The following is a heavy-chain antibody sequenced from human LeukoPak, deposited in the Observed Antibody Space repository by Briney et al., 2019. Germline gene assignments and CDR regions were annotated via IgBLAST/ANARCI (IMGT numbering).Heavy chain of an antibody. CDR3: AKSMSTFYRGFFDY. CDR2: ISWNSGSM. D-gene: IGHD3-3*02. Sequence: GGSLRLSCGASGFTFDDYAMHWVRQAPGKGLEWVSGISWNSGSMGYADSVKGRFTISRDNAKNSLYLQINSLRAEDTAMYYCAKSMSTFYRGFFDYWGQGTLVSVSS. V-gene: IGHV3-9*01. CDR1: GFTFDDYA. J-gene: IGHJ4*02.